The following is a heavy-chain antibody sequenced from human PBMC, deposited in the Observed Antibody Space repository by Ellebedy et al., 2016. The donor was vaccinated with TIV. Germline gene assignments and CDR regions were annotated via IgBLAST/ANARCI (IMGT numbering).Heavy chain of an antibody. V-gene: IGHV3-66*01. CDR2: IYSGGST. Sequence: GESLKISCAASGFTVSSNYMSWVRQAPGKGLEWVSVIYSGGSTYYADSVKGRFTISRDNSKNTLYLQMNSLRAEDTAVYYCAKVSAAGTFGYWGQGTLVTVSS. CDR1: GFTVSSNY. CDR3: AKVSAAGTFGY. J-gene: IGHJ4*02. D-gene: IGHD6-13*01.